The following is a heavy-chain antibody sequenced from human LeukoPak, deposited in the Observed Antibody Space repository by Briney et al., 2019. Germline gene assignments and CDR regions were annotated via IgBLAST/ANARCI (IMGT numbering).Heavy chain of an antibody. V-gene: IGHV3-7*02. CDR1: GFSFSDSW. CDR2: IKPDGSEI. Sequence: GGSLRLSCAASGFSFSDSWVDWFARPPGKGLGWVANIKPDGSEIYYVDAVKGRFTISRDNAKNSLYLQMNSLRAEDTAVYYCTRSLDYWGQGILVTVSS. CDR3: TRSLDY. D-gene: IGHD2-15*01. J-gene: IGHJ4*02.